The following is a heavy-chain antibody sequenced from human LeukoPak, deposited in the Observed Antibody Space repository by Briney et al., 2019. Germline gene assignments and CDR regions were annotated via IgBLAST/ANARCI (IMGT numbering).Heavy chain of an antibody. CDR1: GGSFSGYY. V-gene: IGHV4-34*01. CDR2: INHSGST. J-gene: IGHJ1*01. D-gene: IGHD6-13*01. CDR3: ARISYSRIRGLQH. Sequence: SETLSLTCAVYGGSFSGYYWSWIRQPPGKVLEWIGEINHSGSTNYNPSLKSRVTISVDTSKNQFSLKLSSVTAADTAVYYCARISYSRIRGLQHWGQGTLVTVSS.